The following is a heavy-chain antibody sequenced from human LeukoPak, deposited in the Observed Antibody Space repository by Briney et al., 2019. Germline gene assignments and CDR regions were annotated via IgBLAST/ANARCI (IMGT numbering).Heavy chain of an antibody. V-gene: IGHV3-21*01. D-gene: IGHD6-19*01. CDR2: ISSSSSYI. CDR1: GFTFSSYS. J-gene: IGHJ4*02. CDR3: AQMYSSGWPFDY. Sequence: GGSLRLSCAASGFTFSSYSMNWVRQAPGKGLEWVSSISSSSSYIYYADSVKGRFTISRDNAKNSLYLQTNSLRAEDTAVYYCAQMYSSGWPFDYWGQGTLVTVSS.